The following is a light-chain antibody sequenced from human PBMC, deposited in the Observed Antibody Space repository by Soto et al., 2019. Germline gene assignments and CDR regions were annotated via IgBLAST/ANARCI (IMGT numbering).Light chain of an antibody. CDR3: QSYDSSLSGLVV. CDR1: SSNIGAGYD. V-gene: IGLV1-40*01. CDR2: GNS. Sequence: QSVLTQPPSVSGAPGQRVTISCTGSSSNIGAGYDVHWYQQLPGTAPKLLIYGNSNRPSGVPDRFSGSKSGTSASLAITGLQAEDEGDDFCQSYDSSLSGLVVFGGRTKLTVL. J-gene: IGLJ2*01.